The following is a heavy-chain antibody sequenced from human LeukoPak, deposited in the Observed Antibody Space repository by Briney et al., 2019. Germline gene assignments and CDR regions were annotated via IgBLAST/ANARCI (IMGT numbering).Heavy chain of an antibody. J-gene: IGHJ4*02. V-gene: IGHV3-30-3*01. CDR3: AKETRGYSGSGYYFDY. Sequence: GGSLRLSCAASGFTFSSYAMHWVRQAPGKGLEWVAVISYDGSNKYYADSVKGRFTISRDNSKNTLYLQMNSLRAEDTAVYYCAKETRGYSGSGYYFDYWGQGTLVTVSS. CDR2: ISYDGSNK. CDR1: GFTFSSYA. D-gene: IGHD5-12*01.